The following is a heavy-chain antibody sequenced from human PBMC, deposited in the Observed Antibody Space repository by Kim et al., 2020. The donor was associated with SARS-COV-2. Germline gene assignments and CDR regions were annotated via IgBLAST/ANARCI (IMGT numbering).Heavy chain of an antibody. J-gene: IGHJ3*02. CDR2: ISWNSGSI. CDR3: AKSERELGFWDAFDI. Sequence: GGSLRLSCAASGFTFDDYAMHWVRQAPGKGLEWVSGISWNSGSIGYADSVKGRFTISRDNAKNSLYLQMNSLRAEDTALYYCAKSERELGFWDAFDIWGQGTMVTVSS. V-gene: IGHV3-9*01. D-gene: IGHD1-26*01. CDR1: GFTFDDYA.